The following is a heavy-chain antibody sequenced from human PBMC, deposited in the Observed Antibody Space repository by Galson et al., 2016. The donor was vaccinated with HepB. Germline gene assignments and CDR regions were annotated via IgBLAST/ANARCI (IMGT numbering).Heavy chain of an antibody. D-gene: IGHD1-1*01. CDR2: IIRMFGTV. CDR1: GGIFSSYA. V-gene: IGHV1-69*01. Sequence: SCKASGGIFSSYAMSWVRQAPGHGLEWMGGIIRMFGTVNYARKFQGRVTISADDSASTVYMNGLRVEDTAIYYCVREIWNEGWFDPWGQGTLVTVSS. J-gene: IGHJ5*02. CDR3: VREIWNEGWFDP.